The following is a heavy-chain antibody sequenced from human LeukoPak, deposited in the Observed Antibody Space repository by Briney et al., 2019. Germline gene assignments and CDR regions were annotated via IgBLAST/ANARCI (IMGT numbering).Heavy chain of an antibody. CDR1: GGSISSYY. CDR3: ARSIAVARPDYYYYYGMDV. J-gene: IGHJ6*02. Sequence: SETLSLTCTVSGGSISSYYWSWIRQPPGKGLEWIGYIYYSGSTNYNPSLKSRVTISVDTSKNQFSLKLSSVTAADTAVYYCARSIAVARPDYYYYYGMDVWGQGTTVTVSS. V-gene: IGHV4-59*08. D-gene: IGHD6-19*01. CDR2: IYYSGST.